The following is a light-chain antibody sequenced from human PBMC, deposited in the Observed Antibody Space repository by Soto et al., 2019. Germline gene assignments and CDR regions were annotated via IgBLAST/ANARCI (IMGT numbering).Light chain of an antibody. V-gene: IGLV1-44*01. CDR2: NNK. CDR3: AAWDDSLNGVV. J-gene: IGLJ2*01. Sequence: QSVLTQPPAASGTPGQRVTIACSGSISNLGSNTVNWYQQLPGTAPKLLIYNNKQRPSGVPDRFSGSKSGTSASLAISGLQAEDEADYYCAAWDDSLNGVVFGGGTKVTAL. CDR1: ISNLGSNT.